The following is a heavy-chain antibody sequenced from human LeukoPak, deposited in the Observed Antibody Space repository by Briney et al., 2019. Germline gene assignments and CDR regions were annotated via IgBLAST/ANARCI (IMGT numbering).Heavy chain of an antibody. D-gene: IGHD3-16*01. Sequence: PGGSLRLSCAASGLSVRNKYMSWVRQAPGRDLEWVSVIHTGGRAYYADSVRGRFTISRDNSENTLYLQMNSLRVEDTCLYYCATRPDAYVLPYFDFWGQGTLVSVSS. J-gene: IGHJ4*02. CDR3: ATRPDAYVLPYFDF. CDR2: IHTGGRA. V-gene: IGHV3-66*01. CDR1: GLSVRNKY.